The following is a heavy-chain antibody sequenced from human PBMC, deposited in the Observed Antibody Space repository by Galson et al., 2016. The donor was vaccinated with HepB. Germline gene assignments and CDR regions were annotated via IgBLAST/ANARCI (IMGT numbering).Heavy chain of an antibody. CDR3: ARKRGIAAAGPFDY. CDR1: GFSLSTSGMC. J-gene: IGHJ4*02. V-gene: IGHV2-70*01. CDR2: IDWDDDK. D-gene: IGHD6-13*01. Sequence: PALVKPTQTLTLTCTFSGFSLSTSGMCVSWIRQPPGKALEWLALIDWDDDKYYSTSLKTRLTVSKDTSKNQVVLTMTNMDPVDTATYYCARKRGIAAAGPFDYWGQGTLVTVSS.